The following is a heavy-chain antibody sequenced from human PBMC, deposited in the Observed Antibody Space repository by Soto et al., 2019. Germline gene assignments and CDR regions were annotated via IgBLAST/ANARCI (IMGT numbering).Heavy chain of an antibody. CDR1: GFTFDAYA. Sequence: PGGSLRLSCAASGFTFDAYAMHWVRQAPGKGLEWVALISYGGSNKYYSDSMKGRFTISRDNSKNTLYLQMSSLRAEDTAVYYCARVSRSGYYPKYWGQGTLVTVSS. D-gene: IGHD3-3*01. J-gene: IGHJ4*02. V-gene: IGHV3-30*07. CDR3: ARVSRSGYYPKY. CDR2: ISYGGSNK.